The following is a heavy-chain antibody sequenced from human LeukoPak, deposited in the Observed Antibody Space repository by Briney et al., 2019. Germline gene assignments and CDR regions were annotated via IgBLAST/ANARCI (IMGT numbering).Heavy chain of an antibody. CDR3: AKLSYSSGWFREFSPFDY. D-gene: IGHD6-19*01. Sequence: GESLTLSCEVSGYRFTSYWIGWVRQMPGKGLEWMGIIYPGNSDTRYSPSFQGQVTISADKSINTAFLQWSSLKASDTAMYYCAKLSYSSGWFREFSPFDYWGQGTLVTVSS. CDR2: IYPGNSDT. V-gene: IGHV5-51*01. CDR1: GYRFTSYW. J-gene: IGHJ4*02.